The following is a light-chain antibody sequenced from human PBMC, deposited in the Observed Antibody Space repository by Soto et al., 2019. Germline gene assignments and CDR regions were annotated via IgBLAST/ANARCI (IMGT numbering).Light chain of an antibody. V-gene: IGLV7-43*01. CDR2: STY. CDR3: RLHYPQTWV. CDR1: TGAVTRDYL. Sequence: QTVVTQEPSLTVSPGGTVTLTCASSTGAVTRDYLPNWFQQKPGQPPRALIYSTYNRHSWTPARFSGSLLGDKAALTLSGVQPGDEADYYCRLHYPQTWVFGGGTKLTVL. J-gene: IGLJ3*02.